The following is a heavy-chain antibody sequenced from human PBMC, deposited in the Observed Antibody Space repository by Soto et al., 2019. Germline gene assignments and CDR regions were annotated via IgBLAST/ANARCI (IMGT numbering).Heavy chain of an antibody. CDR2: ISAYNGNT. J-gene: IGHJ5*02. CDR3: GKTQYLHWFDP. CDR1: GYTFTSYG. D-gene: IGHD4-4*01. Sequence: ASVKVSCKXSGYTFTSYGISWVRQAPGQGLEWMGWISAYNGNTNYAQKLQGRVTMTTDTSTSTAYMELRSLRSDDTAVYYCGKTQYLHWFDPWGQGTLVTVSS. V-gene: IGHV1-18*01.